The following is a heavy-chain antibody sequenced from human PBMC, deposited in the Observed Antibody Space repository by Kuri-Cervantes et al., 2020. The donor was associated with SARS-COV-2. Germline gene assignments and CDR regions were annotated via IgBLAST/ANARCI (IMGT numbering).Heavy chain of an antibody. V-gene: IGHV1-18*01. CDR1: GYTFALWG. D-gene: IGHD1-26*01. J-gene: IGHJ4*02. Sequence: ASVKVSCKASGYTFALWGICWLRQAPGQGLEWVGWINGYNTDTVQPQSFQGRVTMTTDTSTSTAYMELRNLTSDDTAVYYCARSLRTATYFDYWGQGTLVTVSS. CDR2: INGYNTDT. CDR3: ARSLRTATYFDY.